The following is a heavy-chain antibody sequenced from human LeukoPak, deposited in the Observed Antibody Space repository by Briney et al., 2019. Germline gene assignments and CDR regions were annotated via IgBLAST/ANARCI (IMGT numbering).Heavy chain of an antibody. Sequence: ASVKVSCKASGGTFSSYAISWVRQAPGQGLEWMGGIIPSFGTANYAQKFQGRVTITTDESTSTAYMELSSLRSEDTAVYYCARDLKPYSRSTYYYYMDVWGKGTTVTVSS. CDR1: GGTFSSYA. J-gene: IGHJ6*03. CDR3: ARDLKPYSRSTYYYYMDV. CDR2: IIPSFGTA. V-gene: IGHV1-69*05. D-gene: IGHD6-6*01.